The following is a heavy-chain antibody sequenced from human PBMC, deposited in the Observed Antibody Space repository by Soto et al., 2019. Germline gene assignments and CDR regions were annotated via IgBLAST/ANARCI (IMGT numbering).Heavy chain of an antibody. J-gene: IGHJ4*02. Sequence: QVQLVESGGGVVQPGRSLRLSCAASGFTFSSYGMHWVRQAPGKGLEWVAVIIYDGSTKYYADSVKGRFTISRDNSKSTLYLQMNRLRAGDTAGYYCAKDRVGAGVRGYFDYLGQGTLVTVSS. CDR2: IIYDGSTK. D-gene: IGHD3-10*01. CDR3: AKDRVGAGVRGYFDY. V-gene: IGHV3-30*18. CDR1: GFTFSSYG.